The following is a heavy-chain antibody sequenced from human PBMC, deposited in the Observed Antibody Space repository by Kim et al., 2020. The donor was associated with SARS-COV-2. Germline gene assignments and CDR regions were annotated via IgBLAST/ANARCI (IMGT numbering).Heavy chain of an antibody. J-gene: IGHJ6*02. Sequence: GGSLRLSCAASGFTFSSYAMHWVRQAPGKGLEWVAVISYDGSNKYYADSVKGRFTISRDNSKNTLYLQMNSLRAEDTAVYYCARARGGSSSFFFHYYYYGMDVWGQGTTVTVSS. CDR2: ISYDGSNK. V-gene: IGHV3-30-3*01. D-gene: IGHD6-6*01. CDR1: GFTFSSYA. CDR3: ARARGGSSSFFFHYYYYGMDV.